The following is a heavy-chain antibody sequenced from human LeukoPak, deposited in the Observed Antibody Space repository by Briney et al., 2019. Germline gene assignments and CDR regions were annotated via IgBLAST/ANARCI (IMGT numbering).Heavy chain of an antibody. CDR3: AADLCGGYCYGWFDP. CDR1: GFTFTSSA. Sequence: SVKVSCKASGFTFTSSAMQWVRQARGQRLEWIGWIVVGSGNTNYAQKFQERVTITRDMSTSTAYMELSRLRSEDTAVYYCAADLCGGYCYGWFDPWGQGTLVTVSS. V-gene: IGHV1-58*02. J-gene: IGHJ5*02. D-gene: IGHD2-21*02. CDR2: IVVGSGNT.